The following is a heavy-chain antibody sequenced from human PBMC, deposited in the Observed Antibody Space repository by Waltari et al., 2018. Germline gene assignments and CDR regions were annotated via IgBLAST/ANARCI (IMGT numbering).Heavy chain of an antibody. Sequence: EVQLLESGGGLVQPGGYLRLSCAASGFTFNPYAWSWVRQAPGKGRVWVSASNGRNGGTYHAHSVKGRFTISSDNSRNTLYLQMNSLRAEDTAVYYCTTLGDADYYGMDVWGQGTTVTVSS. CDR3: TTLGDADYYGMDV. V-gene: IGHV3-23*01. CDR2: SNGRNGGT. D-gene: IGHD2-21*02. CDR1: GFTFNPYA. J-gene: IGHJ6*02.